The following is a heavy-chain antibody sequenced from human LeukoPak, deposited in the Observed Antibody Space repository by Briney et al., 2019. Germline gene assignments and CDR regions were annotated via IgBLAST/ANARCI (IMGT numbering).Heavy chain of an antibody. D-gene: IGHD3-3*01. V-gene: IGHV1-24*01. CDR1: GYTLTELS. J-gene: IGHJ6*04. Sequence: ASVKVSCKVSGYTLTELSMHWVRQAPGKGLEWMGGFDPEDGETIYAQKFQGRVTMTEDTSTDTAYMELSSLRSEDTAVYYCATDTSRITIFGVVIRSPMDVWGKGTTVTVSS. CDR2: FDPEDGET. CDR3: ATDTSRITIFGVVIRSPMDV.